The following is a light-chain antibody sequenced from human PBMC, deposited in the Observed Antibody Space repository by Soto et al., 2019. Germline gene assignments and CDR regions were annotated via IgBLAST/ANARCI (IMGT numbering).Light chain of an antibody. CDR2: DAS. CDR3: QQRSNWPSIT. Sequence: EIVLTQSPGTLSLSPGERATLSCRASPSVSGSNLAWYQQKPGQAPRLVIYDASNRATGLPARFSGSGSGTDFTLTISSLEPEDFAVYYCQQRSNWPSITFGQGTRLEIK. J-gene: IGKJ5*01. CDR1: PSVSGSN. V-gene: IGKV3-11*01.